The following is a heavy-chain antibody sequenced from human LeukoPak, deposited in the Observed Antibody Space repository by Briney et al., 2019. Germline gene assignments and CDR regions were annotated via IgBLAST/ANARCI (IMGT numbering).Heavy chain of an antibody. J-gene: IGHJ4*02. D-gene: IGHD1-26*01. CDR1: GFTFRTYW. Sequence: QSGGSLRLSCAASGFTFRTYWMHWVRQAPGEGLVWVSRISTDAGSTTDYADSVKGRFTISRDNAKNTLYLQMNSLRAEDTAVYYCARDLSSGSYRFFDYWGQGTLVTVAS. V-gene: IGHV3-74*01. CDR2: ISTDAGSTT. CDR3: ARDLSSGSYRFFDY.